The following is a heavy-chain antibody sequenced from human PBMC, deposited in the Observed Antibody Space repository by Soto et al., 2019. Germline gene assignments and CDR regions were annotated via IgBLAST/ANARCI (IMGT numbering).Heavy chain of an antibody. J-gene: IGHJ4*02. Sequence: QVQLVQSGAEVRKPGSSVKVSCKASGGTFSRHGISWVRQAPGQGLEWMGGNIPIFGTANHAQKFQGRVTITADESTSTAYMELSSLRSEDTAVYYCARGWGYDNNDYYYAYWGQGTLVIVSS. CDR1: GGTFSRHG. D-gene: IGHD3-22*01. V-gene: IGHV1-69*01. CDR2: NIPIFGTA. CDR3: ARGWGYDNNDYYYAY.